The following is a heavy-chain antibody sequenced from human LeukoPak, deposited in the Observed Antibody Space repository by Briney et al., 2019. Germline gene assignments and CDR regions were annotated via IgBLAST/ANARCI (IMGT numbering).Heavy chain of an antibody. CDR2: ISAYNGNT. Sequence: ASVKVSCKASGYTFTSYGISWVRQAPGQGLEWMGWISAYNGNTNYAQKLQGRVTMTTDTSTSTAYMELSSLRSEDTAVYYCARTHGYSYGPGGYYYYYMDVWGKGTTVTVSS. CDR1: GYTFTSYG. V-gene: IGHV1-18*01. D-gene: IGHD5-18*01. CDR3: ARTHGYSYGPGGYYYYYMDV. J-gene: IGHJ6*03.